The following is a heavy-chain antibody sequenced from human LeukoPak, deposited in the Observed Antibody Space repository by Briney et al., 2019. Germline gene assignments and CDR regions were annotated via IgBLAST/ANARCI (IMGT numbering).Heavy chain of an antibody. D-gene: IGHD3-22*01. V-gene: IGHV3-74*01. CDR1: EFTFDKYL. CDR3: ATGNYYDSRGYYTFGH. Sequence: PGGSLRLSCAASEFTFDKYLMHWVRQAPGKGLVWVSRINGDGTITSYADSVKGAFIISRDNAKNTLYLQVSSLRAEDTAVYYCATGNYYDSRGYYTFGHWGQGTLVTVSS. J-gene: IGHJ4*02. CDR2: INGDGTIT.